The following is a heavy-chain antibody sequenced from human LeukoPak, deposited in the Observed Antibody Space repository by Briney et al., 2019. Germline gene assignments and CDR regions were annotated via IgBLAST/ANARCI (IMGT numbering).Heavy chain of an antibody. J-gene: IGHJ4*02. V-gene: IGHV3-53*01. Sequence: PGGSLRLSCAASGSTVSSNYMSWVRQAPGKGLEWVSVIYSGGSTYYADSVKGRFTISRDNSKNTLYLQMNSLRAEDTAVYYCARAIAVHGTPFEYWGQGTLVTVSS. CDR3: ARAIAVHGTPFEY. CDR2: IYSGGST. CDR1: GSTVSSNY. D-gene: IGHD6-19*01.